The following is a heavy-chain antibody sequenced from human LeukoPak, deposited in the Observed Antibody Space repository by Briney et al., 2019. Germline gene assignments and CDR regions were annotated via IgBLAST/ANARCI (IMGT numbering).Heavy chain of an antibody. CDR1: GYSISSGYY. J-gene: IGHJ4*02. Sequence: PSETLSLTCTVSGYSISSGYYWGWIRRPPGKGLEWIGSIYHSGSTYYNPSLKSRVTISVDTSKNQFSLKLSSVTAADTAVYYCARDYSSGYYVDYWGQGTLVTVSS. D-gene: IGHD3-22*01. CDR3: ARDYSSGYYVDY. V-gene: IGHV4-38-2*02. CDR2: IYHSGST.